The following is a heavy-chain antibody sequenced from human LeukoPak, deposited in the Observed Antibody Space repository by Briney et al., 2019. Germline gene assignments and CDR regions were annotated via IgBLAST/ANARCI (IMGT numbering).Heavy chain of an antibody. CDR2: ISAYNGNT. J-gene: IGHJ4*02. Sequence: ASVKVSCKASGYTFTSYGISWVRQAPGQGLEWMGWISAYNGNTNYAQKLQGRVTMTTDTSTSTAYMELRSLRSDDTAVYYCARAPNYYDSSGYYASLSFDYWGQGTLVTVSS. D-gene: IGHD3-22*01. CDR3: ARAPNYYDSSGYYASLSFDY. CDR1: GYTFTSYG. V-gene: IGHV1-18*01.